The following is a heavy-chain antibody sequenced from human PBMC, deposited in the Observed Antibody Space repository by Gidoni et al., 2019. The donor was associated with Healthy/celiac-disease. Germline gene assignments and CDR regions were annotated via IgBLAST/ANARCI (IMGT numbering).Heavy chain of an antibody. CDR2: ISSSGSTR. V-gene: IGHV3-11*01. Sequence: QVQLVESGGGLVKPGGSLGRSCAASGLTFSAYYMSWIRQAPGKGLEWLSYISSSGSTRYYADSVKGRFTTSRDNAKNSLFLQMNGLRAEDAAVYYCARDDYGSGSYYKLSEWGQGTLVTVSS. J-gene: IGHJ4*02. D-gene: IGHD3-10*01. CDR1: GLTFSAYY. CDR3: ARDDYGSGSYYKLSE.